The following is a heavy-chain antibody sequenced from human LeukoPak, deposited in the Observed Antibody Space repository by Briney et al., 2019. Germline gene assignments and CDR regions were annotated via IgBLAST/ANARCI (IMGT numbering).Heavy chain of an antibody. Sequence: SETLSLTCTVSDDSISDYYRGWIRQPPGKGLEWIGYFYNSGRSTYNPSLKSRVTISADTSKNHFSLKLNPVTTADTAVYYCTRGAGWLIDYWGQGILVTVSS. CDR3: TRGAGWLIDY. V-gene: IGHV4-59*01. CDR1: DDSISDYY. J-gene: IGHJ4*02. D-gene: IGHD3-16*01. CDR2: FYNSGRS.